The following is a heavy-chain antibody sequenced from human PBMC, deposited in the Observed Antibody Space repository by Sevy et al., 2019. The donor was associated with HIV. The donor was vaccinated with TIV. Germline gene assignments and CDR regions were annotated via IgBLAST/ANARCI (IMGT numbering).Heavy chain of an antibody. D-gene: IGHD1-1*01. CDR2: ISLDGGNQ. CDR3: ALERLSSNVAEYFQN. Sequence: GGSLRLSCAASGFTFNAFSMHWVRQAPGKGLEWVATISLDGGNQHYADSVRGRFTISRDNSQNALFLQMNSLRPDDTALYYCALERLSSNVAEYFQNWGQGALATVSS. V-gene: IGHV3-30-3*01. J-gene: IGHJ1*01. CDR1: GFTFNAFS.